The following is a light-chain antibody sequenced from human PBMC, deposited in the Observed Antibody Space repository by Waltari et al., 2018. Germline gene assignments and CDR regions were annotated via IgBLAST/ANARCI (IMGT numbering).Light chain of an antibody. CDR1: SSDVGSYHL. J-gene: IGLJ1*01. V-gene: IGLV2-23*01. CDR2: EAS. CDR3: CSYAGSSTFLYV. Sequence: QSALTQPASVSGSPGQSITISCTGTSSDVGSYHLVSWYQQHPGKAPKLLIYEASKRPSGVPNRCSGSKSGNTASLTISGLQAEDEADYYCCSYAGSSTFLYVFGTGTKVTVL.